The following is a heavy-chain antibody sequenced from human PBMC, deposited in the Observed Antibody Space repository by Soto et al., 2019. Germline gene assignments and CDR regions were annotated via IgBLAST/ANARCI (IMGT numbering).Heavy chain of an antibody. CDR2: IYYSGST. J-gene: IGHJ4*02. Sequence: PSETLSLTCTVSGGSINSYYWSWIRQPPGKGLEWIGYIYYSGSTNYNPSLKSRVTISVDTSKNQFSLKLSSVTAADTAVYYCARLGYCSSTSCYVLILDYWGQGTLVTVSS. CDR3: ARLGYCSSTSCYVLILDY. CDR1: GGSINSYY. D-gene: IGHD2-2*01. V-gene: IGHV4-59*01.